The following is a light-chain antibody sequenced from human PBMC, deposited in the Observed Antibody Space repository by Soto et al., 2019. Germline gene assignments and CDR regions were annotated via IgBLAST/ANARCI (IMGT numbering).Light chain of an antibody. Sequence: DIQMTQSPSSLSASVGERVTITCRASQTIRSYLNWDQQKPGKAPKLLIYAASSLQSGVPSGSSGSGSGADFTLTVSSPQPEDFATYYCHQSYSTLGTFGQGTK. CDR3: HQSYSTLGT. J-gene: IGKJ1*01. CDR2: AAS. V-gene: IGKV1-39*01. CDR1: QTIRSY.